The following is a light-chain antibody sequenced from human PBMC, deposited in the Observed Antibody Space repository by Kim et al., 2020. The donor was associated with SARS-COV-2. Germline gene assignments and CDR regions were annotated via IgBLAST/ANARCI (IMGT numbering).Light chain of an antibody. J-gene: IGLJ2*01. CDR1: TSDVGRYNY. CDR3: RSYTSSDTCV. CDR2: GVT. V-gene: IGLV2-14*01. Sequence: QSALTQPASVSGSPGQSITISSTGTTSDVGRYNYVSWYQQHPGTAPKLIIYGVTNRPSGVPDRFSGSKSGNTASLTISGLQAEDEADYYCRSYTSSDTCVFGGGTQLTVL.